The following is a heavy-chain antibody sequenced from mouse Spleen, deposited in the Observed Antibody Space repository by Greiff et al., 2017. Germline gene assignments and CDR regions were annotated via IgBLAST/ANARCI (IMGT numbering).Heavy chain of an antibody. D-gene: IGHD2-13*01. J-gene: IGHJ4*01. V-gene: IGHV14-4*01. CDR2: IDPENGDT. CDR1: GFNIKDDY. CDR3: TADGDYDYAMDY. Sequence: EVQLQQSGAELVRPGASVKLSCTASGFNIKDDYMHWVKQRPEQGLEWIGWIDPENGDTEYASKFQGKATITADTSSNTAYLQLSSLTSEDTAVYYCTADGDYDYAMDYWGQGTSVTVSS.